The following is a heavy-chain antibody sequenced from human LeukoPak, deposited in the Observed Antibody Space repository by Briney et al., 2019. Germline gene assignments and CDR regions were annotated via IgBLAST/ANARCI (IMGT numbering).Heavy chain of an antibody. J-gene: IGHJ2*01. CDR2: IYHSGST. CDR3: ARDPGSPRGYFDL. D-gene: IGHD2-15*01. Sequence: SQTLSLTCTVSGGSMSSGSYSWSWIRQPPGKGLEWIGYIYHSGSTYYNPSLKSRVAISVDRSKKQFSLKLSSVTAADTAVYYCARDPGSPRGYFDLWGRGTLVTVSS. V-gene: IGHV4-30-2*01. CDR1: GGSMSSGSYS.